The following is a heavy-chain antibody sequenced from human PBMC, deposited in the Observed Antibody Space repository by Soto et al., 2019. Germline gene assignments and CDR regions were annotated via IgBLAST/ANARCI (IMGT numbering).Heavy chain of an antibody. CDR3: CRVPSPFDFYYAMDV. D-gene: IGHD3-16*01. CDR2: IFSSGTP. Sequence: ETLSLTCTVSGASIGSGNTYWSWIRQGPGKGLAWIGDIFSSGTPYYNPSLKSRLTMSLDTSQNQFSLKRNSVPAADTAVYFCCRVPSPFDFYYAMDVWGQGTTVTVSS. J-gene: IGHJ6*02. CDR1: GASIGSGNTY. V-gene: IGHV4-30-4*02.